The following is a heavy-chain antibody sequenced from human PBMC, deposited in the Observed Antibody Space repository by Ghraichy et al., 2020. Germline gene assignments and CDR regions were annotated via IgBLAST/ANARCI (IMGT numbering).Heavy chain of an antibody. D-gene: IGHD6-19*01. Sequence: SKTLSLTCTVYGGSFSGYYWSWIRQPPGKGLEWIGEINHSGSTNYNPSLKSRVTISVDTSKNHFSLNLSSVTAADTAVYYCARAQWLVRSGDYWGQGTLVPVSS. J-gene: IGHJ4*02. V-gene: IGHV4-34*01. CDR2: INHSGST. CDR1: GGSFSGYY. CDR3: ARAQWLVRSGDY.